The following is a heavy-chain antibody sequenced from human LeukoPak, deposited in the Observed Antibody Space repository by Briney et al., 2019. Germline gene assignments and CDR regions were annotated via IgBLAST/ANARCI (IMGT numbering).Heavy chain of an antibody. CDR1: GFTFSSYG. D-gene: IGHD3-22*01. CDR3: AKESARNYEYDY. CDR2: ISYDGGNK. Sequence: GGSLRLSCAASGFTFSSYGMHWVRQAPGKGLEWVAVISYDGGNKYYADSVKGRFTISRDNSKNTLYLQMNSLRAEDTAVYYCAKESARNYEYDYWGQGTLVTVSS. V-gene: IGHV3-30*18. J-gene: IGHJ4*02.